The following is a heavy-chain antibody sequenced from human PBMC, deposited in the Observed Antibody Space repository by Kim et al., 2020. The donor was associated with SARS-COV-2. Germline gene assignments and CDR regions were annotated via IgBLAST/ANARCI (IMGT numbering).Heavy chain of an antibody. Sequence: ASVKVSCKASGYTFTSYAMHWVRQAPGQRLEWMGWINAGNGNTKYSQKFQGRVTITRDTSASTAYMELSSLRSEDTAVYYCARGGEEVRIPFFSGAGQWYFDLWGRGTLVTVSS. CDR1: GYTFTSYA. CDR3: ARGGEEVRIPFFSGAGQWYFDL. CDR2: INAGNGNT. D-gene: IGHD3-10*01. J-gene: IGHJ2*01. V-gene: IGHV1-3*01.